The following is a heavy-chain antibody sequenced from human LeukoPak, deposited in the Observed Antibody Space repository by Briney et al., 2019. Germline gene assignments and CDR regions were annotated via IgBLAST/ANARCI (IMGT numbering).Heavy chain of an antibody. V-gene: IGHV3-21*01. CDR3: QRVGSGSYYNEIVKTVDY. D-gene: IGHD3-10*01. J-gene: IGHJ4*02. CDR1: GFTFSSYS. Sequence: KPGGSLRLSCAASGFTFSSYSMNWVRQAPGKGLEWVSSISSSSSYIYYADSVKGRFTISRDNAKNSLYLQMNSLRAEDTAVYYCQRVGSGSYYNEIVKTVDYWGQGTLVTVSS. CDR2: ISSSSSYI.